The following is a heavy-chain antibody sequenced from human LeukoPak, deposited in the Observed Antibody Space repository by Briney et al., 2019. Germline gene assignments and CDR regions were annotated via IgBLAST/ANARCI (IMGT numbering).Heavy chain of an antibody. D-gene: IGHD6-19*01. Sequence: GGSLRLSCAASGFTFSSYAMSWVRQAPGKGLEWVSAISGSGGSTYYADSVKGRFTISRDNAKNTLYLQMNSLRAEDTAVYYCAKVAERQWLGISVYWGQGTLLTVSS. V-gene: IGHV3-23*01. CDR3: AKVAERQWLGISVY. CDR2: ISGSGGST. CDR1: GFTFSSYA. J-gene: IGHJ4*02.